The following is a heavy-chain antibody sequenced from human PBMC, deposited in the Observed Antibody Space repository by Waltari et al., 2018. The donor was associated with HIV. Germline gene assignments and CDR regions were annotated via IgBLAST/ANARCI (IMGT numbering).Heavy chain of an antibody. CDR3: AKGTVGATPYFDY. D-gene: IGHD1-26*01. Sequence: EVQLVESGGVVVQPGGSLRLSCAASGFTFEVYTLHWVGQAPGKGLEWVSLISWDGGSTYYADSVKGRFTISRDNSKNSLYLQMNSLRTEDTALYYCAKGTVGATPYFDYWGQGTLVTVSS. V-gene: IGHV3-43*01. J-gene: IGHJ4*02. CDR2: ISWDGGST. CDR1: GFTFEVYT.